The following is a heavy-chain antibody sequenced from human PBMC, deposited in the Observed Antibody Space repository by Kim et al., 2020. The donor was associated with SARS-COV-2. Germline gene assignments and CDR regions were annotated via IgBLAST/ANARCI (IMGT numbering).Heavy chain of an antibody. J-gene: IGHJ5*02. Sequence: GRSLRLSCSASGSTFSSYAMHWVRQAPGKGLEYVSAISSNGGSTYYADSVKGRFTISRDNSKNTLYLQMSSLRAEDTAVYYCVKDLRYYGSGSYYNDNWFDPWGQGTLVTVSS. D-gene: IGHD3-10*01. V-gene: IGHV3-64D*06. CDR3: VKDLRYYGSGSYYNDNWFDP. CDR1: GSTFSSYA. CDR2: ISSNGGST.